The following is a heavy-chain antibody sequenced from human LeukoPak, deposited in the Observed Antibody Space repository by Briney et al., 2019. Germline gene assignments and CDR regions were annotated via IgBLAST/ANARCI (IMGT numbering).Heavy chain of an antibody. CDR1: GYSFTDKY. CDR3: ARAGGRSWFDP. V-gene: IGHV1-2*02. J-gene: IGHJ5*02. Sequence: GASVKVSFKASGYSFTDKYMHWVRQAPGQGLEWMGWINPNSGGTNYAQKFQGRVTMTTDTSMSTAYMELSRLTSDDTAVYYCARAGGRSWFDPWGQGTLVTVSS. CDR2: INPNSGGT.